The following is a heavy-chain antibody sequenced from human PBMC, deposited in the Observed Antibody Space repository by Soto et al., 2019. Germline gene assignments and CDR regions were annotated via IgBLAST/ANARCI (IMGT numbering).Heavy chain of an antibody. V-gene: IGHV1-18*01. D-gene: IGHD1-1*01. Sequence: QVQLVQSGAEVKKPGASVKVSCKASGYPFTDYGITWVRQAPGHGLQLMGWINSYNGVTNNAHSFQGRVSMTTDTSPSTAYLELSSLRSDDTAVYYCARSLYNRGSFDYWGQGSLVTVSS. CDR3: ARSLYNRGSFDY. J-gene: IGHJ4*02. CDR2: INSYNGVT. CDR1: GYPFTDYG.